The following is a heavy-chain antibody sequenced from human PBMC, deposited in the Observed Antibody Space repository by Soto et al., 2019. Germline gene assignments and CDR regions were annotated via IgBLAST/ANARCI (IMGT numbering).Heavy chain of an antibody. CDR3: XRVLGVAGPYYYYGMYV. CDR2: IDWDDDK. J-gene: IGHJ6*01. V-gene: IGHV2-70*01. D-gene: IGHD6-19*01. CDR1: GFSLSTSGMC. Sequence: SRPTLVNPTQTLTLTCTFSGFSLSTSGMCVSWIRQPPGKALEWLALIDWDDDKYYSTSLKTRLTISKDTSKNQVVLTMTNMDPVDTATYYCXRVLGVAGPYYYYGMYVWGQGTTVTVSS.